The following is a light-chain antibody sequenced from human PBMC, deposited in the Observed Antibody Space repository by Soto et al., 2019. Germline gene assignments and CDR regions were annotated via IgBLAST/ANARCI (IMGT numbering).Light chain of an antibody. CDR3: QQYGSSLTWT. V-gene: IGKV3-20*01. J-gene: IGKJ1*01. CDR2: GAS. CDR1: QSVSSSY. Sequence: EIVLTQSPGTLSLSPGERATLSCRASQSVSSSYLAWYQQKPGQAPRLLIYGASSRATGIPDRFSGSGSGTDFTLTISRLEPEVFSVYYWQQYGSSLTWTFGQGTKVEIK.